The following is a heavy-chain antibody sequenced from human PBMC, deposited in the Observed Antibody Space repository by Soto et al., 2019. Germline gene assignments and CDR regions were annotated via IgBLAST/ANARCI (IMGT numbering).Heavy chain of an antibody. CDR3: PSGQGLPNWALGAFDI. D-gene: IGHD7-27*01. Sequence: GGSLRLSCAASGFTFSDYYMSWIRQAPGKGLEWVSYISSSGSTIYYADSVKGRFTISRDNAKNSLYLQMNSLRAEDTAVYYCPSGQGLPNWALGAFDIWGQGTMVTVSS. J-gene: IGHJ3*02. CDR2: ISSSGSTI. CDR1: GFTFSDYY. V-gene: IGHV3-11*01.